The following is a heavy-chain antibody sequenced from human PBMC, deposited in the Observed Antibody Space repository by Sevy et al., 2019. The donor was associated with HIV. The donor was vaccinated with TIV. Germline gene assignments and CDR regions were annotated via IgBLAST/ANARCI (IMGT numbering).Heavy chain of an antibody. CDR2: FDPEGGET. D-gene: IGHD3-22*01. J-gene: IGHJ4*02. CDR1: GYTLTQLS. Sequence: ASVKVSCKVSGYTLTQLSMHWVRQAPGKGLEWMGSFDPEGGETLYAQNFQGRVTMTEETSTDTAYMALSSLRSEDTAIYYCATTKDYYDSSGSPFDYWGQGTLVTVSS. CDR3: ATTKDYYDSSGSPFDY. V-gene: IGHV1-24*01.